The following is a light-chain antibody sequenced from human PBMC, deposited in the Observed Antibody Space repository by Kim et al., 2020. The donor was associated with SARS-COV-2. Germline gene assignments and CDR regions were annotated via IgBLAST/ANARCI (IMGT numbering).Light chain of an antibody. V-gene: IGLV1-40*01. CDR2: GND. J-gene: IGLJ1*01. CDR1: SSNSCAGFA. CDR3: QSYDTSLSGYV. Sequence: QMVTISCTASSSNSCAGFAVHWYQRLPGTAPNLLIYGNDNRPSGVPDRFSGSKSGTSASLAITGLQAEDEADYYCQSYDTSLSGYVFGTGTKVTVL.